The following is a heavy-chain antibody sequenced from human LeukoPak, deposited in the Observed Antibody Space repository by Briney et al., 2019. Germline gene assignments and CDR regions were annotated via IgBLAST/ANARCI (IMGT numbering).Heavy chain of an antibody. V-gene: IGHV3-33*01. J-gene: IGHJ5*02. Sequence: GGSLRLSCAASGFIFSGYGMHWVRQAPGKGLEWVAVIWFDGSNKYYADSVKGRFTISRDNAKNTLYLQMNSLRAEDTAMYYCVRSDWFDNWGQGTLVTVSS. CDR3: VRSDWFDN. CDR2: IWFDGSNK. CDR1: GFIFSGYG.